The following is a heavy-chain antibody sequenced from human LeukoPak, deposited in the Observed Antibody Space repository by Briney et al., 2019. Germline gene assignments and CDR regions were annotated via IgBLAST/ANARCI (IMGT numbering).Heavy chain of an antibody. Sequence: PGGSLRLSCAASGFTFSSYSMNCVRQAPGKGLEWVSSISSSSSYIYYADSVKGRFTISRDNAKNSLYLQMSSLRAEDTAVYYCARVRAYDTRDFDYWGQGTLVTVSS. V-gene: IGHV3-21*01. D-gene: IGHD3-22*01. CDR3: ARVRAYDTRDFDY. CDR1: GFTFSSYS. J-gene: IGHJ4*02. CDR2: ISSSSSYI.